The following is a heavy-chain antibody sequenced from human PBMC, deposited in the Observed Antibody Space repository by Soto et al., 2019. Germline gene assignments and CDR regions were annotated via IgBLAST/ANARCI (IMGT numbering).Heavy chain of an antibody. D-gene: IGHD3-22*01. CDR3: ARGHYYDSSGYSN. J-gene: IGHJ4*02. CDR2: IYYSGST. Sequence: SETLSLTCTVSGGSISSYYWSWIRQPPGKGLEWIGYIYYSGSTNYNPSLKSRVTISVDTSKNQFSLKLSSVTAADTAVYYCARGHYYDSSGYSNWGQGTLVTVSS. CDR1: GGSISSYY. V-gene: IGHV4-59*08.